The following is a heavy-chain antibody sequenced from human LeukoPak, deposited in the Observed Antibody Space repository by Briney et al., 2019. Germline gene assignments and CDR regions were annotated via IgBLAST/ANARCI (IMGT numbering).Heavy chain of an antibody. CDR1: GDSVSSNSTT. J-gene: IGHJ4*02. V-gene: IGHV6-1*01. Sequence: SQTLSLTCAISGDSVSSNSTTWSWIRQSPSRGLEWLGRTYYRSRWYNEYAVSVKSRITIDPGTSKNQLSLQLNSVTPEDTAVYYCAREVPNYDSSGYYGHFDYWGQGALVTVSS. CDR2: TYYRSRWYN. CDR3: AREVPNYDSSGYYGHFDY. D-gene: IGHD3-22*01.